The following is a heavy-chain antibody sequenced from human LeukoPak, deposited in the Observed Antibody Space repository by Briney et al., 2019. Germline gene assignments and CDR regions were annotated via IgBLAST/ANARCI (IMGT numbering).Heavy chain of an antibody. CDR1: GGSISSRTYY. CDR3: ARVGHYSNWGTQWFDP. V-gene: IGHV4-39*07. D-gene: IGHD7-27*01. CDR2: IYYTGST. J-gene: IGHJ5*02. Sequence: PSETLSLTCTVSGGSISSRTYYWGWIRQPPGKGLEWIGSIYYTGSTFYNPSLKSRVTISVDTSKNQFSLKLTSVTAADTAVYFCARVGHYSNWGTQWFDPWGRGTLVTVSS.